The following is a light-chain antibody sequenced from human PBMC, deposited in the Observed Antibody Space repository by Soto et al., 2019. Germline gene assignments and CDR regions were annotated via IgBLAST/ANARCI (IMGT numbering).Light chain of an antibody. CDR1: QSISNY. CDR2: AAS. CDR3: LQHHNYPCT. V-gene: IGKV1-39*01. Sequence: DIQMTQSPSSLSASVGDRVTITCRASQSISNYLNWYQQKPGKAPKLLIFAASSLQSGVPSRLSGSGSGTDFTLTISSLQPEDFATYYCLQHHNYPCTFGQGTKLEIK. J-gene: IGKJ2*02.